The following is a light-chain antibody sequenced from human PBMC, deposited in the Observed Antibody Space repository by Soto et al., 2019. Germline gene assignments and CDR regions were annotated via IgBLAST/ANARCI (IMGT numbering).Light chain of an antibody. CDR3: QQYNRYTWT. CDR2: DAS. CDR1: SSISTW. V-gene: IGKV1-5*01. Sequence: DIQMTQSPPTLSASVGDRVTITCRASSSISTWLAWYQQKPGKAPNLLIYDASSLESGVPSRFSGGGSGTEFTLTISSLQPDDFATYYCQQYNRYTWTFGQGTMA. J-gene: IGKJ1*01.